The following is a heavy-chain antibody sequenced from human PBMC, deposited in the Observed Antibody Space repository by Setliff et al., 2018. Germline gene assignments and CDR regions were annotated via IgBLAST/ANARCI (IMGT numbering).Heavy chain of an antibody. CDR1: GYTLTELS. Sequence: ASVKVSCKVSGYTLTELSMHWVRQAPGKGLEWMGGFDPEDGETIYAQKFQGRVTMTEDTPTDTAYMELSSLRSEDTAVYYCAISTIFGVVSPTPDAFDIWGQGTMVTVS. J-gene: IGHJ3*02. CDR3: AISTIFGVVSPTPDAFDI. CDR2: FDPEDGET. V-gene: IGHV1-24*01. D-gene: IGHD3-3*01.